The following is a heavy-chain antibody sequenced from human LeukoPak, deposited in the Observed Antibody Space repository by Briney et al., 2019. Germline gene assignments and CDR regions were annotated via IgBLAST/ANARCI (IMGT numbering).Heavy chain of an antibody. J-gene: IGHJ4*02. D-gene: IGHD3-22*01. CDR1: GGSISSSIYY. Sequence: SEPLSLTCIVSGGSISSSIYYWGWIRQPPGKGLEWIVSIYYSGSTYYNPSLKSRVTISVDTSKNQFSLKLSSVTAADTAIYYCARQGVEYYDSSGYFYFDYWGQGTLVTVSP. CDR3: ARQGVEYYDSSGYFYFDY. V-gene: IGHV4-39*01. CDR2: IYYSGST.